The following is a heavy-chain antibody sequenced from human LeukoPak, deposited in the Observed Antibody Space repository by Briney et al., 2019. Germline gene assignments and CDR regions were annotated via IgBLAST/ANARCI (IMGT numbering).Heavy chain of an antibody. CDR1: GYTFTSYA. CDR3: AGGFLEQYGMDV. V-gene: IGHV1-3*01. Sequence: ASVKVSCTASGYTFTSYAMHWVRQAPGQGLEWMGWINAGNGNTQYSQKFQDRVTISRDTSASTAYMELSSLRSEDTAVYYCAGGFLEQYGMDVWGQGTTVTVSS. CDR2: INAGNGNT. J-gene: IGHJ6*02. D-gene: IGHD3-3*01.